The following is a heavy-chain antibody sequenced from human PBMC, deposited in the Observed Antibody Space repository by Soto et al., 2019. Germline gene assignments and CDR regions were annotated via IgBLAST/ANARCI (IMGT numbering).Heavy chain of an antibody. CDR1: GFTFDDYA. Sequence: GGSLRLSCAASGFTFDDYAMHWVRQAPGKGLEWVSGISWNSGSIGYADSVKGRFTISRDNAKNSLYLQMNSLRAEDTALYYCAKDSMSIAARRSSYYYYYMDVWGKGTTVTVSS. CDR2: ISWNSGSI. J-gene: IGHJ6*03. D-gene: IGHD6-6*01. CDR3: AKDSMSIAARRSSYYYYYMDV. V-gene: IGHV3-9*01.